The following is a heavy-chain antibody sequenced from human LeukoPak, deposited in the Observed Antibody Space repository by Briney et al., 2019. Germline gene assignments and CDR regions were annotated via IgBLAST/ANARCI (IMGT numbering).Heavy chain of an antibody. D-gene: IGHD3-10*01. J-gene: IGHJ4*02. V-gene: IGHV3-23*01. CDR2: ITSNGGST. CDR1: GFTFSNYV. CDR3: ATRYASGPIADY. Sequence: GGSLRLSCAPSGFTFSNYVMNWVRPAPGKGREWVSTITSNGGSTHHADSVEGRFTNSRDNAKNSLYLQMNSLRAEDTALYYCATRYASGPIADYWGQGTLVTVSS.